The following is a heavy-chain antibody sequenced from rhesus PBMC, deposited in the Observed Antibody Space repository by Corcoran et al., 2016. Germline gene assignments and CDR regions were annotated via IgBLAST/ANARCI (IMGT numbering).Heavy chain of an antibody. CDR2: ITYSGNA. J-gene: IGHJ2*01. V-gene: IGHV4-122*02. CDR3: AGEPPYWYFDL. Sequence: QVQLQESGPGLVKPSETLSLTCAVSGGSISSGYYYWSWIRQPPGKGLEWIGYITYSGNANYNPSLKSQVTISRDTSKNQFSLKLSSVTAADTAVYYCAGEPPYWYFDLWGPGTPITISS. CDR1: GGSISSGYYY.